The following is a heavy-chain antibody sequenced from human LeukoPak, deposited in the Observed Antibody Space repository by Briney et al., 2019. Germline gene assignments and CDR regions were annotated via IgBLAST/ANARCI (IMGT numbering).Heavy chain of an antibody. CDR2: MYYSGNT. J-gene: IGHJ4*02. Sequence: SETLSLTCTVSGGSISSSSYYWAWLRQPPGKGLESIGSMYYSGNTFYNPSLKSRVTISVDTSKNQFSLQLSSVTAADTAVYYCARQTRYPYTAVAGFDYWGQGALVTVPS. D-gene: IGHD6-19*01. CDR1: GGSISSSSYY. V-gene: IGHV4-39*01. CDR3: ARQTRYPYTAVAGFDY.